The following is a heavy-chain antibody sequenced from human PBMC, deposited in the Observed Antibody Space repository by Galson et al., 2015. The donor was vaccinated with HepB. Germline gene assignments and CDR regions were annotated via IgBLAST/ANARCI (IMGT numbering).Heavy chain of an antibody. CDR1: GFTFTDFA. J-gene: IGHJ3*02. V-gene: IGHV3-23*01. CDR3: AKDEYCGSCLTGVFAFDI. D-gene: IGHD2-2*01. Sequence: SLRLSCAASGFTFTDFAMTWVRQAPGRGLEWVSTISKGADMTYCADSVKGRFTISRDNSENTLFLQMSSLRDEDTAVYYCAKDEYCGSCLTGVFAFDIWGQGAMVTVSS. CDR2: ISKGADMT.